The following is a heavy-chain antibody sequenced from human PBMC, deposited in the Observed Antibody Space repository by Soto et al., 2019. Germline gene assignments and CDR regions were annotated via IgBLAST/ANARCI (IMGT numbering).Heavy chain of an antibody. CDR3: ARGPGGPDGPGDY. Sequence: QVQLVQSGAEVKKPGASVKVSCKASGYTFTNYAMHWVRQAPGQRLEWMGWINAGNGNTKYSQKFQGRVTITRDTSASTAYMDLSSLRSEDTAVYDCARGPGGPDGPGDYWGQGTLVTVSS. CDR1: GYTFTNYA. J-gene: IGHJ4*02. CDR2: INAGNGNT. V-gene: IGHV1-3*01. D-gene: IGHD2-15*01.